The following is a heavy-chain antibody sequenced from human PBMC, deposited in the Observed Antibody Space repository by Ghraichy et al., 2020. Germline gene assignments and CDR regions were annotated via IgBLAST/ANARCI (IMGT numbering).Heavy chain of an antibody. CDR1: GFTFSSYA. V-gene: IGHV3-23*01. Sequence: GGSLRLSCAASGFTFSSYAMSWVRQAPGKGLEWVSAISGSGGSTNYADSVKGRFTISRDSSQNTLYLQMSSLRADDTAVYYCAKFGGSSSWYTTIDYWGQGPLVTVSS. J-gene: IGHJ4*02. CDR3: AKFGGSSSWYTTIDY. D-gene: IGHD6-13*01. CDR2: ISGSGGST.